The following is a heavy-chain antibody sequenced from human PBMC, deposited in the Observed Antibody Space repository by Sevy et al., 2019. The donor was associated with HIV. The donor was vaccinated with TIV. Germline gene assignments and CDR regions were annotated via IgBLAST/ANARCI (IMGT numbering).Heavy chain of an antibody. D-gene: IGHD3-16*01. Sequence: ASVKVSCKASGGTLSNYAISWVRQAPGQGLEWMGGIIPIFGAASYAQKFQGRVTITADESTSTVYMELSSLRSEDTAVYYCARGGGMRSHYYYYMDVWGKGTTVTVSS. CDR2: IIPIFGAA. CDR1: GGTLSNYA. V-gene: IGHV1-69*13. J-gene: IGHJ6*03. CDR3: ARGGGMRSHYYYYMDV.